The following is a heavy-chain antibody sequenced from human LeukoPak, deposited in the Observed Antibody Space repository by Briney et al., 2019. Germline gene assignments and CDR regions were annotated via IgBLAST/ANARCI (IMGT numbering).Heavy chain of an antibody. CDR2: TYYRSKWYN. Sequence: SQTLSLTCAISGDSVSRNSAAWNWIRQSPSRGLEWLGRTYYRSKWYNDYAVSVKSRITINPDTSKNQFSLQLNSVTPEDTAVYYCARDAHSHEYGGNSIAFDIWGQGTIVTVSS. D-gene: IGHD4-23*01. CDR3: ARDAHSHEYGGNSIAFDI. V-gene: IGHV6-1*01. J-gene: IGHJ3*02. CDR1: GDSVSRNSAA.